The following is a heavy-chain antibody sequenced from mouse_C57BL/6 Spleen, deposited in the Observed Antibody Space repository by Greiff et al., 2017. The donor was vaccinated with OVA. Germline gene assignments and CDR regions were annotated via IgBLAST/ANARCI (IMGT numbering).Heavy chain of an antibody. J-gene: IGHJ2*01. CDR3: ARFLYYGKGGFDY. CDR2: IRNKANGYTT. D-gene: IGHD2-1*01. V-gene: IGHV7-3*01. Sequence: EVQGVESGGGLVQPGGSLSLSCAASGFTFTDYYMSWVRQPPGKALEWLGFIRNKANGYTTEYSASVKGRFTISRDNSQSILYLQMNALRAEDSATYYCARFLYYGKGGFDYWGQGTTLTVSS. CDR1: GFTFTDYY.